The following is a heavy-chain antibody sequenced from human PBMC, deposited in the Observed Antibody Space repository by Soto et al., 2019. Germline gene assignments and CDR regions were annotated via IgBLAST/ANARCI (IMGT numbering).Heavy chain of an antibody. CDR1: GFSLSNARMG. Sequence: SVPTLVNPTEALTLTCTVSGFSLSNARMGVSWIRQPPGKALEWLAHIFSNDEKSYSTSLKSRLTISKDTSKSQVVLTMTNMDPVDTATYYCARIYLNYYGSEYFDLWGRGTLVTVSS. CDR3: ARIYLNYYGSEYFDL. V-gene: IGHV2-26*01. CDR2: IFSNDEK. D-gene: IGHD3-10*01. J-gene: IGHJ2*01.